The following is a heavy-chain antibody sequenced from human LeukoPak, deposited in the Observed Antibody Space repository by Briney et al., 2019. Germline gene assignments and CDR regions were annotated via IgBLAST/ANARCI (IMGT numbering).Heavy chain of an antibody. Sequence: SETLSLTCAVYGGSFSGYYWSWIRQPPGKGLEWIGEINHSGSTNYNPSLKSRVTISVDTSKNQFSLKLSSVTAADTAVYYCARSIRVSPGVGYSYGRRFDYWGQGTLVTVSS. CDR1: GGSFSGYY. D-gene: IGHD5-18*01. V-gene: IGHV4-34*01. J-gene: IGHJ4*02. CDR2: INHSGST. CDR3: ARSIRVSPGVGYSYGRRFDY.